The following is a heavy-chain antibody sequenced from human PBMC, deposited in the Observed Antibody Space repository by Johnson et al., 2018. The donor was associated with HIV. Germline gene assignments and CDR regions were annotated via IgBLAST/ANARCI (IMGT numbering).Heavy chain of an antibody. Sequence: EVQLVESGGGLVQPGGSLRLSCAASGFTFSSYDMHWVRQATGKGLEWVSAIGTAGDTYYPGSVKGRFTISRETAKNSLYLQMNSLRAGDTAVYYCARAYSGSYINDAFDIWGQGTMVTVSS. V-gene: IGHV3-13*01. CDR2: IGTAGDT. J-gene: IGHJ3*02. CDR1: GFTFSSYD. CDR3: ARAYSGSYINDAFDI. D-gene: IGHD1-26*01.